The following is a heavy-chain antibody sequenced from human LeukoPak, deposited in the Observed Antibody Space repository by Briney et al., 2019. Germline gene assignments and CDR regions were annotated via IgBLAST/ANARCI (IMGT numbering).Heavy chain of an antibody. V-gene: IGHV3-7*02. D-gene: IGHD2-15*01. J-gene: IGHJ5*02. CDR1: GFTFSSYW. CDR2: IKHDGSET. Sequence: PGGSLRLSCAVSGFTFSSYWMSWVRQAPGKGLEWVANIKHDGSETYYLDSLKGRFIISRDNAKNSLYLQMNSLRAEDTAVYYCARGYWFGPWGQGTLVTVSS. CDR3: ARGYWFGP.